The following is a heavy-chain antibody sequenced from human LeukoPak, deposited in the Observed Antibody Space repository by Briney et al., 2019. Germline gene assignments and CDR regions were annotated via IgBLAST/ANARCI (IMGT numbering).Heavy chain of an antibody. CDR3: VRESEIGGYDSFDY. J-gene: IGHJ4*02. CDR1: IFTFIIYR. Sequence: GGPVRLLCSASIFTFIIYRMLWARGSTGKGVVCVSRISTHGSTTAYADSLRGRFTISRDNDKNTLYLQMDSLRADDTAVYYCVRESEIGGYDSFDYWGQGSLVTVSS. V-gene: IGHV3-74*01. D-gene: IGHD5-12*01. CDR2: ISTHGSTT.